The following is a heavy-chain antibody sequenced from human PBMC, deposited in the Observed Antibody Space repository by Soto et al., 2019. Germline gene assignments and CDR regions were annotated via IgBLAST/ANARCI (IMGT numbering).Heavy chain of an antibody. D-gene: IGHD2-2*01. J-gene: IGHJ4*02. CDR2: SNPGNGNT. CDR3: ARGQCSSASCFYVDY. CDR1: RDTYPNYV. Sequence: QVQLVQSGAEVKKPAASVQVSCKVSRDTYPNYVIHWVRQAPGQRLEWMPWSNPGNGNTMSSPKLQDRLSITRDTSASTVYMERSSLRSEDTTLYYCARGQCSSASCFYVDYWGQGYLVTVSS. V-gene: IGHV1-3*01.